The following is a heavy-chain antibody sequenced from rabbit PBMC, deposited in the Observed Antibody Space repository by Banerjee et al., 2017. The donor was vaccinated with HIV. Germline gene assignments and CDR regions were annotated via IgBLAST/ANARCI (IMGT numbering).Heavy chain of an antibody. CDR2: IYTSSGST. D-gene: IGHD1-1*01. V-gene: IGHV1S43*01. CDR1: GFSFNNNYW. J-gene: IGHJ6*01. CDR3: ARVYNAYYYGMDL. Sequence: QEQLEESGGDLVKPEGSLTLTCTASGFSFNNNYWICWVRQAPGKGLEWIACIYTSSGSTWYASWVNGRFTISRSTSLNTVDLKMTSLTAADTATYFCARVYNAYYYGMDLWGPGTLVTVS.